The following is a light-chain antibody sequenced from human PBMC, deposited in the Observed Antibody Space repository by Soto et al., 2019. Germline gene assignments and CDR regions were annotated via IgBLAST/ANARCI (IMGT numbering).Light chain of an antibody. V-gene: IGKV3-20*01. CDR3: QQYARTPPVT. CDR1: QSVSSSY. J-gene: IGKJ5*01. Sequence: EIVLTQSPGTLSLSPGERATLSCRASQSVSSSYLAWYQQKPGQAPRLLIYGASSRATGIPDRFSGSGSGTDFTLTISRLEPEAFAVYYCQQYARTPPVTFGQGTRLEIK. CDR2: GAS.